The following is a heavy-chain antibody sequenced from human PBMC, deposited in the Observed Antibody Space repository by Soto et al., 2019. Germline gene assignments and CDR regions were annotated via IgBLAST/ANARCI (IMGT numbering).Heavy chain of an antibody. CDR3: ARRLYYDSSGYEGGGMDV. D-gene: IGHD3-22*01. Sequence: QLQLQESGPGLVKPSETLSHTCTVSGGSISSSSYYWGWIRQPPGKGMEWIGSIYYSGSTYYNPSIKSRVTISVDTSKNQFSLKLSSVTAADTAVYYCARRLYYDSSGYEGGGMDVWGQGTTVTVSS. CDR2: IYYSGST. J-gene: IGHJ6*02. V-gene: IGHV4-39*01. CDR1: GGSISSSSYY.